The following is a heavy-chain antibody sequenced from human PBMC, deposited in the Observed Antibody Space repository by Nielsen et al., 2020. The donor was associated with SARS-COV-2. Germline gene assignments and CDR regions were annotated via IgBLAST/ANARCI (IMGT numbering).Heavy chain of an antibody. CDR3: ARRGVVYAPNWFDP. J-gene: IGHJ5*02. CDR2: ISSSSSYT. D-gene: IGHD2-8*02. Sequence: GGSLRLSCAASGFTFSDYYMSWIRQAPGKGLEWVSYISSSSSYTNYADSVKGRFTISRDNAKNSLYLQMNSLRAEDTAVYYCARRGVVYAPNWFDPWGQGTLVTVSS. CDR1: GFTFSDYY. V-gene: IGHV3-11*03.